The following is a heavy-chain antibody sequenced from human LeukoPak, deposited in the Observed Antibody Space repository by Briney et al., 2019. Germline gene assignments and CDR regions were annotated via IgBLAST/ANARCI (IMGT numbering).Heavy chain of an antibody. J-gene: IGHJ4*02. CDR2: ISYDGSNK. CDR1: GFTFSSYA. D-gene: IGHD5-18*01. CDR3: ASTRIGEQLWLLDY. Sequence: TGGSLRLSCAASGFTFSSYAMHWVRQAPGKGLEWVAVISYDGSNKYYADSVKGRFTISRDNSKNTLYLQMNSLRAEDTAVYYCASTRIGEQLWLLDYWGQGTLVTVSS. V-gene: IGHV3-30*04.